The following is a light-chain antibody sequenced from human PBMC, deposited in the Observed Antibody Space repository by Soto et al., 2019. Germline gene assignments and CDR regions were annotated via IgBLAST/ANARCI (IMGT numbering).Light chain of an antibody. CDR3: QAWDSSTYV. CDR1: KLGDKY. J-gene: IGLJ1*01. V-gene: IGLV3-1*01. Sequence: SYELTQPPSVSVSPGQTASITCSGEKLGDKYACWYQQKPGQSPVLVIYQDSKRPSGIPERFSGSNSGNTATLTISGTQAMDEADYNCQAWDSSTYVFGTGTKVTVL. CDR2: QDS.